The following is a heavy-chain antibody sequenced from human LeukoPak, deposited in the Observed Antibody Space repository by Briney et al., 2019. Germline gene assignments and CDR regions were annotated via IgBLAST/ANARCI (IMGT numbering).Heavy chain of an antibody. CDR1: GFTFGSYA. Sequence: GGSLRLSCAASGFTFGSYAMHWVRQAPGKGLEYVSAISSNGGSTYYANSVKGRFTISRDNSKNTLYLQMGSLRAEDMAVYYCARGSGSYSDYWGQGTLVTVSS. D-gene: IGHD1-26*01. V-gene: IGHV3-64*01. CDR2: ISSNGGST. J-gene: IGHJ4*02. CDR3: ARGSGSYSDY.